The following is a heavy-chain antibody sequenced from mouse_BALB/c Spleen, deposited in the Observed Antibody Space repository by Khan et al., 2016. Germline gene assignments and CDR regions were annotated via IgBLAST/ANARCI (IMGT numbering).Heavy chain of an antibody. Sequence: VQLKESGAELVKPGASVKLSCTASGFNIKDTYMHWVKQRPGQGLEWIGRIDPENGNTKYDPKFQGKATITADTSSNTAYLQLSSLTSEDAAVYYCARSPYDYDVWFAYWGQGTLVTVSA. D-gene: IGHD2-4*01. CDR3: ARSPYDYDVWFAY. CDR1: GFNIKDTY. CDR2: IDPENGNT. J-gene: IGHJ3*01. V-gene: IGHV14-3*02.